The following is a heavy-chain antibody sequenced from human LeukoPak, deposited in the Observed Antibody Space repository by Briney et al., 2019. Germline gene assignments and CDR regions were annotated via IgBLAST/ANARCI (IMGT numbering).Heavy chain of an antibody. CDR2: IIPIFGTA. Sequence: ASVKVSCKASGGTFSSYAISWVRQAPGQGLEWMGGIIPIFGTANYAQKFQGRVTITTDESTSTAYMELSSLRSEDTAVYYCVSPSLKVVPAAIGGGYYFDYWGQGTLVTVSS. V-gene: IGHV1-69*05. CDR1: GGTFSSYA. D-gene: IGHD2-2*02. CDR3: VSPSLKVVPAAIGGGYYFDY. J-gene: IGHJ4*02.